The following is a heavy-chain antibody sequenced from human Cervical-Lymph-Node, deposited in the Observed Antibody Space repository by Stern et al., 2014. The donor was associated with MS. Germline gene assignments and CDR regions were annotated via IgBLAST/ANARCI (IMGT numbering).Heavy chain of an antibody. Sequence: EVQLVESGAEVKKPGGSLRISCKGSGYSFATYWIGWVRQMPGKGLEWVGIIYPGDSDTRYSPSFQGQVTISANKSISTAYLHWSSLKASDTAMYYCARPGDDTAKYGLDVWGQGTTVTVSS. CDR1: GYSFATYW. V-gene: IGHV5-51*03. J-gene: IGHJ6*02. CDR3: ARPGDDTAKYGLDV. D-gene: IGHD5-18*01. CDR2: IYPGDSDT.